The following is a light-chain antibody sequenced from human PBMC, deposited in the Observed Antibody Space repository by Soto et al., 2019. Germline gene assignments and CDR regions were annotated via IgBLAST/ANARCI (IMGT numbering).Light chain of an antibody. Sequence: QSALTQPASVSGSPGQSITISCTGTSSDVGGYNYVSWYQQHPGKAPKLMIYDVSNRPSGVSNRFSGSQSGNTASLTISGLQAEEEADYYCSSYTSSSTPVFGTGTKVTVL. CDR3: SSYTSSSTPV. J-gene: IGLJ1*01. V-gene: IGLV2-14*01. CDR1: SSDVGGYNY. CDR2: DVS.